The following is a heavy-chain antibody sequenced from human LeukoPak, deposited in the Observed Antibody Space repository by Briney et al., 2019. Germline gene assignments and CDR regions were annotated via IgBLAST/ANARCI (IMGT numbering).Heavy chain of an antibody. J-gene: IGHJ6*03. Sequence: SETLSLTCTVSGASIRSHYWSWIRQPAGRGLEWIGRIYASGSTNYNPSLKSRVTISVDTSKNQFSLKLSSVTAADTAVYYCARRLRITIFGVVLIYYMDVWGKGTTVTVSS. CDR2: IYASGST. CDR3: ARRLRITIFGVVLIYYMDV. D-gene: IGHD3-3*01. CDR1: GASIRSHY. V-gene: IGHV4-4*07.